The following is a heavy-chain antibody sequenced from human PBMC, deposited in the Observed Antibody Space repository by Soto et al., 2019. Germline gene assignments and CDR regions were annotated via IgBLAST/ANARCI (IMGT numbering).Heavy chain of an antibody. CDR2: IYTSVST. V-gene: IGHV4-4*07. Sequence: SETLSLTCTVSGGSISSYYWSWIRQPAGKGLEWIGRIYTSVSTNYNPSLKSRVTMSVDTPKNQFSLKLSSVTAADTAVYYCARDLIYRYYDFWSGSREKHQIYYYYGMDVWGQGTRVTVSS. J-gene: IGHJ6*02. CDR3: ARDLIYRYYDFWSGSREKHQIYYYYGMDV. CDR1: GGSISSYY. D-gene: IGHD3-3*01.